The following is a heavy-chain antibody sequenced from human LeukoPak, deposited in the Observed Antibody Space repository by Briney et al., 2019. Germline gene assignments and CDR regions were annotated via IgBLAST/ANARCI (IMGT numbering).Heavy chain of an antibody. CDR1: GGSISSYY. CDR3: ARAKVTTVTTAYYFVY. V-gene: IGHV4-59*01. CDR2: IYYSGST. D-gene: IGHD4-11*01. J-gene: IGHJ4*02. Sequence: PSETLSLTCTVSGGSISSYYWSWIRQPPGKGLEWIGYIYYSGSTNYNPSLKSRVTISVDTSKNQFSLKLSSVTAADTAVYYCARAKVTTVTTAYYFVYWGQGTLVTVSS.